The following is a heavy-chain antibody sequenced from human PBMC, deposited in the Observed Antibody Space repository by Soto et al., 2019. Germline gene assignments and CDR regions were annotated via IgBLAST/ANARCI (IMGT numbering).Heavy chain of an antibody. J-gene: IGHJ4*02. Sequence: QVQLVQSGAEVKKPGASVKVSCKASGYTFSSYAISWVRQAPGQGLEWMGGIIPIFGTTKHAQKFQGRVPSTADESTSTVYMELSRLTSEDTALYYCAINHYYDSSGYYYFDYWGQGTPVTVSS. CDR1: GYTFSSYA. CDR3: AINHYYDSSGYYYFDY. V-gene: IGHV1-69*01. D-gene: IGHD3-22*01. CDR2: IIPIFGTT.